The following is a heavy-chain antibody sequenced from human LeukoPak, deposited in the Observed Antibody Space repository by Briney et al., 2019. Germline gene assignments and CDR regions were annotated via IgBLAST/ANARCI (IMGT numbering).Heavy chain of an antibody. CDR1: GFTLSSNY. V-gene: IGHV3-53*01. CDR3: ARGPPLSKYYFDY. J-gene: IGHJ4*02. CDR2: IYSGGDT. Sequence: GGSLRLSCAASGFTLSSNYMSWVRQAPGKGLEWVSVIYSGGDTYYADSVKGRFTISRDNSKNTLYLQMNSLSAKDTALYYCARGPPLSKYYFDYWGQGTLVTVSS. D-gene: IGHD2/OR15-2a*01.